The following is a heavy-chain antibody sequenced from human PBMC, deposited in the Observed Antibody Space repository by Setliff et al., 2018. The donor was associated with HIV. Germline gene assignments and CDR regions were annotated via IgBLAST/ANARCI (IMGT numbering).Heavy chain of an antibody. Sequence: ASVKVSCKASNYTLINYGVSWVRQAPGQGLEWMGGIVPILNTGNYAPKFQGRVTITADESTTTAYMELSSLRSDDTAVYYCARIPNHSSGFDYWGQGTPVTVSS. CDR2: IVPILNTG. V-gene: IGHV1-69*13. CDR3: ARIPNHSSGFDY. D-gene: IGHD3-22*01. J-gene: IGHJ4*02. CDR1: NYTLINYG.